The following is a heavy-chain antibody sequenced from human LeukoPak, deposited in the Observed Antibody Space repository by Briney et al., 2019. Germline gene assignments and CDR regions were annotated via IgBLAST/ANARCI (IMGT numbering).Heavy chain of an antibody. D-gene: IGHD1-26*01. V-gene: IGHV4-59*01. CDR2: IYYSGNT. CDR3: ARDLEGRSWPAFDI. J-gene: IGHJ3*02. Sequence: SETLSLTCTVSRGSLTSYSWSCLRQPPRKGLEWIGHIYYSGNTTYNPSLKSRVTISVDTSKNQFSLKLTSMTAADTAMYYCARDLEGRSWPAFDIGGQGTMVTVSS. CDR1: RGSLTSYS.